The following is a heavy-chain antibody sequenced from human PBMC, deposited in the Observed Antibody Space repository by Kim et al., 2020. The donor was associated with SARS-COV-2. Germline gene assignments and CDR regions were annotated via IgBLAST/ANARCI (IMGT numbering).Heavy chain of an antibody. V-gene: IGHV3-64D*06. D-gene: IGHD3-3*01. CDR3: VKDWRVVEDLEWLSTQYYYYYGMDV. J-gene: IGHJ6*02. Sequence: GGSLRLSCSASGFTFSSYAMHWVRQAPGKGLEYVSAISSNGGSTYYADSVKGRFTISRDNSKNTLYLQMSSLRAEDTAVYYCVKDWRVVEDLEWLSTQYYYYYGMDVWGQGTTVTVSS. CDR1: GFTFSSYA. CDR2: ISSNGGST.